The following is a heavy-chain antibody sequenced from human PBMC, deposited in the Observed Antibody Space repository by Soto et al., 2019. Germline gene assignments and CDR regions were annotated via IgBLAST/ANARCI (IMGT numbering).Heavy chain of an antibody. V-gene: IGHV1-69*01. D-gene: IGHD2-2*01. CDR2: LIPIFGTA. J-gene: IGHJ5*02. Sequence: QVQLVQSGAEVKKPGSSVKVSCKASGGTFSSYAISWVRQAPGQGLEWMGGLIPIFGTANYAQKFQSRVTITADESTSIAYMELSSRRSEDTAVYYCARDIVGVPAAYTTQNWFDPWGQGTLVTVSS. CDR1: GGTFSSYA. CDR3: ARDIVGVPAAYTTQNWFDP.